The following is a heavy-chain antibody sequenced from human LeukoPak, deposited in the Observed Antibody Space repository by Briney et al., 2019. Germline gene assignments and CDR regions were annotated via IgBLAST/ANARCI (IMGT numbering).Heavy chain of an antibody. Sequence: GGSLRLSCAASGFXFSSYSMSWVRQAPGMGLEWVSVISGSGGRTYYADSVKGRFTISRDNSKNTLYLQMNSLRAEDTAVFYCAKEPRHCGGDCFSLLDYWGQGTLVTVSS. CDR3: AKEPRHCGGDCFSLLDY. D-gene: IGHD2-21*02. V-gene: IGHV3-23*01. J-gene: IGHJ4*02. CDR2: ISGSGGRT. CDR1: GFXFSSYS.